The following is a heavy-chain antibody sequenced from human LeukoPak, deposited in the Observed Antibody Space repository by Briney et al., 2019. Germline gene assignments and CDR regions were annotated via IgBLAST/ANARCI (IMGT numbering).Heavy chain of an antibody. CDR3: TRNSGWYGLS. Sequence: GGSLRLSCAASGFTFSSYSMNWDRQAPGKGLEWVSSISSSSSYIYYADSVKGRFTISRDNSNNTLFLHLNSLRGEDTAVYYRTRNSGWYGLSWGQGTLVTVSS. CDR2: ISSSSSYI. D-gene: IGHD6-19*01. CDR1: GFTFSSYS. J-gene: IGHJ1*01. V-gene: IGHV3-21*04.